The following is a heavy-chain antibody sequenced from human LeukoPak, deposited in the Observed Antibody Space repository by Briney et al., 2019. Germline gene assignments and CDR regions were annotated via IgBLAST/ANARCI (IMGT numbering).Heavy chain of an antibody. CDR1: GFTFSSYG. J-gene: IGHJ4*02. CDR3: ATSVDIVATIDDY. V-gene: IGHV3-30*03. CDR2: ISYDGSNK. D-gene: IGHD5-12*01. Sequence: HPGRSLRLSCAASGFTFSSYGMHWVRQAPGKGLEWVAVISYDGSNKYYADSVKGRFTISRDNSKNTLYLQMNSLRAEDTAVYYCATSVDIVATIDDYWGQGTLVTVSS.